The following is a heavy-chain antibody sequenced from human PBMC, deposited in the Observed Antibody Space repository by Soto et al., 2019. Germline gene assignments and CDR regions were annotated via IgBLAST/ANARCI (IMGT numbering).Heavy chain of an antibody. V-gene: IGHV5-10-1*01. CDR3: ARFVGLWPALTHYYYYGMDD. J-gene: IGHJ6*02. CDR1: GYSFTSYW. D-gene: IGHD5-18*01. CDR2: IDPSDSYT. Sequence: GESLKISCKGSGYSFTSYWISWVRQMPGKGLEWMGRIDPSDSYTNYSPSFQGHVTISADKSISTAYLQWSSLKASDTAMYYCARFVGLWPALTHYYYYGMDDWGQGTTVTVSS.